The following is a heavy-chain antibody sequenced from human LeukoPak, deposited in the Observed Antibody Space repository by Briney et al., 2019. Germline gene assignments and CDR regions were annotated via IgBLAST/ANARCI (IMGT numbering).Heavy chain of an antibody. D-gene: IGHD2-2*03. CDR1: GFTFSSYS. J-gene: IGHJ4*02. CDR2: ISSSSSYI. V-gene: IGHV3-21*01. Sequence: PGGSLRLSCAASGFTFSSYSMNWVRQSPGKGLEWVSSISSSSSYIYYADSVKGRFTISRDNAKNSLYLQMNSLRAEDTAVYYCARYRGYCSSTSCYVRSGTDYWGQGTLVTVSS. CDR3: ARYRGYCSSTSCYVRSGTDY.